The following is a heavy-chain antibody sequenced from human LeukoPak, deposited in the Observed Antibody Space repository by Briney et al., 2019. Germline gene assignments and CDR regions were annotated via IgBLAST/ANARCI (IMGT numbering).Heavy chain of an antibody. V-gene: IGHV3-48*03. CDR2: ISSSGSTM. J-gene: IGHJ4*02. CDR3: ARGYTGASQDY. CDR1: GFTFSSYE. D-gene: IGHD3-16*02. Sequence: GGSLRLSCAASGFTFSSYEMNWVRQAPGKGREGVSYISSSGSTMHYADSVKGLFSISRDNAKNSLYLQMNSLRAEDTAVYDCARGYTGASQDYWGQGTLVTVSS.